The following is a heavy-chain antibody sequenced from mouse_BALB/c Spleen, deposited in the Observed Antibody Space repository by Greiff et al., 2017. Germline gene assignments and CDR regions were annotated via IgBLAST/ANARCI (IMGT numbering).Heavy chain of an antibody. CDR3: AGGTTGVYFDY. V-gene: IGHV1-77*01. Sequence: QVQLKQSGPELVKPGASVKMSCKASGYTFTDYVISWVKQRTGQGLEWIGEIYPGSGSTYYNEKFKGKATLTADKSSNTAYMQLSSLTSEDSAVYFCAGGTTGVYFDYWGQGTTLTVSS. CDR1: GYTFTDYV. CDR2: IYPGSGST. D-gene: IGHD3-3*01. J-gene: IGHJ2*01.